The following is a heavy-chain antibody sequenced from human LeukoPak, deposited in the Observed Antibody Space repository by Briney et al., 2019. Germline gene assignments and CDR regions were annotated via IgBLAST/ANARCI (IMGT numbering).Heavy chain of an antibody. CDR3: ASLFYYDSSGYSYYFDY. V-gene: IGHV4-59*01. Sequence: SETLSLTCTVSGGSISSYYWSWIRQPPGKRLEWIGHIYHSGSTNYNPSLKSRVTISVDTSKNQFSLKLSSVTAADTALYYCASLFYYDSSGYSYYFDYWGQGTLVTVSS. CDR2: IYHSGST. D-gene: IGHD3-22*01. CDR1: GGSISSYY. J-gene: IGHJ4*02.